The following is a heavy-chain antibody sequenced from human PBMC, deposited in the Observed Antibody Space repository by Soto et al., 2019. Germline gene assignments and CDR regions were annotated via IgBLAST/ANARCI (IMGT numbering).Heavy chain of an antibody. CDR2: IYSGGST. Sequence: PGGSLRLSCAASGFTVSSNYMSWVRQAPGKGLEWVSVIYSGGSTYYADSVKGRFTISRDNSKNTLYLQMNSLRAEDTAVYYCARELDSSGYYSIRRSYYGMDVWGQGTTVTVSS. D-gene: IGHD3-22*01. CDR3: ARELDSSGYYSIRRSYYGMDV. V-gene: IGHV3-53*01. CDR1: GFTVSSNY. J-gene: IGHJ6*02.